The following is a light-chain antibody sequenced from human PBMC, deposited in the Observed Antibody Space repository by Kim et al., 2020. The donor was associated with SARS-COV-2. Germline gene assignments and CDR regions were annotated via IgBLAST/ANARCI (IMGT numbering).Light chain of an antibody. CDR1: SSNIGSNT. CDR3: AAWDDSLNGYV. Sequence: QRVTISCSRSSSNIGSNTVNWYRQLPGTAPKLLIYSNNQRPSGVPDRFSGSKSGTSASLSFSGLQSEDEADYYCAAWDDSLNGYVFGTGTKVTVL. J-gene: IGLJ1*01. V-gene: IGLV1-44*01. CDR2: SNN.